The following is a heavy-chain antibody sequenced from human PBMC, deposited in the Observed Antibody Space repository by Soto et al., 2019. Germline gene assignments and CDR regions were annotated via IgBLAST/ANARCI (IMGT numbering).Heavy chain of an antibody. CDR3: ARYTPRGNYYDSSGYYYFDY. CDR1: GGTFSSYA. CDR2: IIPIFGTA. V-gene: IGHV1-69*06. Sequence: SVKVSCKASGGTFSSYAISWVRQAPGQGLEWMGGIIPIFGTANYAQKFQGRVTITADKSTSTAYVELSSLRSEDTAVYYCARYTPRGNYYDSSGYYYFDYWGQGTLVTVSS. J-gene: IGHJ4*02. D-gene: IGHD3-22*01.